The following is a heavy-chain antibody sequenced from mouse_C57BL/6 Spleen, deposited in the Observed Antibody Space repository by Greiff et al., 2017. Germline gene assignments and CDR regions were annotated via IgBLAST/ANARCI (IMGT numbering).Heavy chain of an antibody. Sequence: VQLQQSGPGLVQPSQSLSITCTVSGFSFTSYGVHWVRQSPGKGLEWLGVIWSGGSTDYNAAFITSMIISMYNTKSQVFFKMNSLQAYDTAIYYCARKDSSGYDAMDYWGQGTSVTVSS. CDR2: IWSGGST. D-gene: IGHD3-2*02. V-gene: IGHV2-2*01. CDR1: GFSFTSYG. J-gene: IGHJ4*01. CDR3: ARKDSSGYDAMDY.